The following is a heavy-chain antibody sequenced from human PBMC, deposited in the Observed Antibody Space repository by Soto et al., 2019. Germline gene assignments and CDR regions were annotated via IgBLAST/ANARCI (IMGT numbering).Heavy chain of an antibody. CDR3: ARSVGEQLVPYFDY. J-gene: IGHJ4*02. V-gene: IGHV3-33*01. Sequence: GGSLRLSCAASGFAFISYGIRWVGHAPGKGLEWVGVIWYDGSNKYYADSVKGRFTISRDNSKNTLYLQMNSLRAEDTAVYYCARSVGEQLVPYFDYWGQGTLVTVSS. D-gene: IGHD6-6*01. CDR1: GFAFISYG. CDR2: IWYDGSNK.